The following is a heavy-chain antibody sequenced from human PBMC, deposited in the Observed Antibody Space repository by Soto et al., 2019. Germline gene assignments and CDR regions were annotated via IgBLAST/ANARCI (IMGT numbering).Heavy chain of an antibody. J-gene: IGHJ4*02. CDR2: ISGSGGST. D-gene: IGHD3-10*02. CDR1: GFTFSSYA. CDR3: AKDGNYDVRGQFVY. Sequence: EVQLLESGGGLVQPGGSLRLSCAASGFTFSSYAMSWVRQAPGKGLEWVSAISGSGGSTYYADSVKGRFTISRDNSKTTLYLQTNSLRDEDTAVDYCAKDGNYDVRGQFVYWGQGTLVTVSS. V-gene: IGHV3-23*01.